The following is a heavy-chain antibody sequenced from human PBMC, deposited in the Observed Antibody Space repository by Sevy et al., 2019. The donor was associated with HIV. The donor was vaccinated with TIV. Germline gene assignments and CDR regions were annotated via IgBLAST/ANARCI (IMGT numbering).Heavy chain of an antibody. J-gene: IGHJ3*01. Sequence: ASVKVSCKASGYTFTSYGISWVRQAPGQGLEWMGWISAYNGNTNYAQKLQGRVTMTTDTSTSTAYMELRSLRSDDTAVYYCARDQGYKWPPGAFDVWGQGTMVTVSS. D-gene: IGHD1-20*01. CDR2: ISAYNGNT. CDR3: ARDQGYKWPPGAFDV. CDR1: GYTFTSYG. V-gene: IGHV1-18*04.